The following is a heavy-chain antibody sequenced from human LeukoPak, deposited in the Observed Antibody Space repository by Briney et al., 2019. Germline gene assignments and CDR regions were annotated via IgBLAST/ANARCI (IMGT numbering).Heavy chain of an antibody. CDR2: IKQDGSEK. D-gene: IGHD3-3*01. CDR3: ATAGRRSGYSPFDY. J-gene: IGHJ4*02. V-gene: IGHV3-7*01. CDR1: GFTFSSYW. Sequence: GGSLRLSCAASGFTFSSYWMSWVRQAPGKGLEWVANIKQDGSEKYYVDSVKGRFTISRDNAKNSLYLQMNSLRAEDTAVYYCATAGRRSGYSPFDYWGQGTLVTVSS.